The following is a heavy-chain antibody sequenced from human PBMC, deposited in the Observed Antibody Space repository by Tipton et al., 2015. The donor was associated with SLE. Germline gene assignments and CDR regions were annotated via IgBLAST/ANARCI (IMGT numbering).Heavy chain of an antibody. V-gene: IGHV4-59*08. D-gene: IGHD1-1*01. CDR1: GGSLSSSY. Sequence: GLVKPSETLSLTCTVSGGSLSSSYWSWIRQPPGKGLEWIGFMYYTGTASYNPSLKSRVTMSVDTSKNQFSLKVNSIIAADTAVYYCATLTGNNWFDPWGQGTLVTVSS. CDR3: ATLTGNNWFDP. J-gene: IGHJ5*02. CDR2: MYYTGTA.